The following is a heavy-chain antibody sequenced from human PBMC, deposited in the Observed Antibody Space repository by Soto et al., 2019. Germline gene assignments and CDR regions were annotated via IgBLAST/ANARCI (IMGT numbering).Heavy chain of an antibody. Sequence: QTGGSLRLSCVASGFTFSRYNMHWVRQAPGKGLEWVAYVTTSGDTMFYADSVEGRFAISRDVAKNSVHLQMNSLGDEDTAVYYCVREEASGSSGLTYHYYYNGMDVWGQGTTVTVSS. CDR3: VREEASGSSGLTYHYYYNGMDV. CDR1: GFTFSRYN. D-gene: IGHD3-10*01. CDR2: VTTSGDTM. V-gene: IGHV3-48*02. J-gene: IGHJ6*02.